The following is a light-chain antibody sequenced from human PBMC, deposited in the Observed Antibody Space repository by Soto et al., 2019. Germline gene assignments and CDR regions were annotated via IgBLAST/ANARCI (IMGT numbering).Light chain of an antibody. Sequence: QSALTQPASVSGSPGQSITISCTGTSSDVGGYSYVSWYQQHPGKAPKLMIYEVSNRPSGVSNRFSGSKSGNTASLTISGLQAEDEADYYCCSYAGTATVFGTGTKLTVL. CDR1: SSDVGGYSY. CDR2: EVS. CDR3: CSYAGTATV. V-gene: IGLV2-14*01. J-gene: IGLJ1*01.